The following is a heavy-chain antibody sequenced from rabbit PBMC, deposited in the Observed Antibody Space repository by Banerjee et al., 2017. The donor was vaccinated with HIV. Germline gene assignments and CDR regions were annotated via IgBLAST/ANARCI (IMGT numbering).Heavy chain of an antibody. D-gene: IGHD6-1*01. Sequence: QEQLVESGGDLVKPGASLTLTCTASGFSFSSGYDMCWVRQAPGKGPEWIACICNSDAKSYYASWAKGRFTISKTSSTTVTLQMTSLTAADTATYFCARDHPYAVYGGHGYADLWGQGTLVTVS. CDR1: GFSFSSGYD. J-gene: IGHJ4*01. CDR3: ARDHPYAVYGGHGYADL. V-gene: IGHV1S45*01. CDR2: ICNSDAKS.